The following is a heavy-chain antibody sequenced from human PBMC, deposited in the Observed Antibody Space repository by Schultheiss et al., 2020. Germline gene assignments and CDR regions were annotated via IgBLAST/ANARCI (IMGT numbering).Heavy chain of an antibody. D-gene: IGHD5-18*01. CDR2: ITYDSGHK. CDR3: ARDGGYSYGENTDAFDI. CDR1: GFTFNTYN. J-gene: IGHJ3*02. Sequence: GGSLRLSCAASGFTFNTYNMNWVRQAPGKGLEWVSSITYDSGHKYYADSVKGRFTISRDNAKNSLYLQMNSLRVEDTAVYYCARDGGYSYGENTDAFDIWGQGTMVTVSS. V-gene: IGHV3-21*01.